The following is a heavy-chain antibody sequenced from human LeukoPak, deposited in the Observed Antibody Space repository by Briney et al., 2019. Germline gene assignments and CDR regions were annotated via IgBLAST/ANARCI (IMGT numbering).Heavy chain of an antibody. CDR3: GRGDCSGGSCYSEEFDP. J-gene: IGHJ5*02. Sequence: SETLSLTCTASGGSISSYYWSWIRQPPGKGLEWIGYIYYSGSTNYNPSLKSRVTISVDTSKNQFSLKLSSVTAADTAVYYCGRGDCSGGSCYSEEFDPWGQGTLVTVSS. CDR2: IYYSGST. V-gene: IGHV4-59*01. CDR1: GGSISSYY. D-gene: IGHD2-15*01.